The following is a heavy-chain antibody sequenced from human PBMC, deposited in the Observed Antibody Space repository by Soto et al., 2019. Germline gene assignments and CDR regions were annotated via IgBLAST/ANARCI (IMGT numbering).Heavy chain of an antibody. D-gene: IGHD3-16*01. J-gene: IGHJ6*02. CDR1: GYTFTSYA. Sequence: GASVKVSCKASGYTFTSYAMHWVRQAPGQRLEWMGWINAGNGKTKYSQKFQGRVTITTDESTSTAYMELSSLRSEDTAVYYCASWGLYGMDVWGQGTTVTVSS. V-gene: IGHV1-3*01. CDR3: ASWGLYGMDV. CDR2: INAGNGKT.